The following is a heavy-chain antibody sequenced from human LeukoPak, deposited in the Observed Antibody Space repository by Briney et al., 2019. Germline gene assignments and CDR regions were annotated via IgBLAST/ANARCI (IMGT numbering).Heavy chain of an antibody. CDR2: IYYSGTT. CDR3: ARRSSSWKNWFDP. V-gene: IGHV4-59*01. CDR1: GGSIDSNS. D-gene: IGHD6-13*01. Sequence: LETLSRTCTVSGGSIDSNSWTWIRQPPGKGLEWIGHIYYSGTTNYNPSLKSRVTMSVDMSKNQFSLKLSSVTAADTAVYYCARRSSSWKNWFDPWGQGTLVTVSS. J-gene: IGHJ5*02.